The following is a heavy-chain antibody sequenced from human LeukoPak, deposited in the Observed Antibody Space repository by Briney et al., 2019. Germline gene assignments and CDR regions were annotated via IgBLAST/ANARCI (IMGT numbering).Heavy chain of an antibody. CDR3: ASSNDILTGYSVYYFDY. V-gene: IGHV1-69*04. CDR1: GGTYSSYA. CDR2: IIPILGIA. D-gene: IGHD3-9*01. Sequence: ASVKVSCKASGGTYSSYAISWVRQAPGQGLEWMGRIIPILGIANYAQKFQGRVTITADKSTSTAYMELSSLRSEDTAVYYCASSNDILTGYSVYYFDYWGQGTLVTVSS. J-gene: IGHJ4*02.